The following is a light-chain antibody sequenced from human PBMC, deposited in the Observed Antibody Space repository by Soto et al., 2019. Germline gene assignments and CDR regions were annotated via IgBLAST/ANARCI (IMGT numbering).Light chain of an antibody. CDR2: DVS. CDR3: SSYTCGSTFYV. V-gene: IGLV2-14*01. CDR1: SSEIGGYNY. Sequence: QSVLTQPASVSGSPGQSITISCTRTSSEIGGYNYVSWFQQHPGKAPKLMISDVSNRPSGVSNRFPGSKSGNTASLTISGLQAEDVADYYCSSYTCGSTFYVFGTGTKVTVL. J-gene: IGLJ1*01.